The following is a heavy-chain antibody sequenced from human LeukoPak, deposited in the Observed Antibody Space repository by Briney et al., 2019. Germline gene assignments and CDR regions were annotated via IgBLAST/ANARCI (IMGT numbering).Heavy chain of an antibody. CDR3: ARVEATVDYYYYMDV. Sequence: GGSLRLSCAASGFTFFSYWMSWVRQAPGKGLEWVANINQDGSEKYYVDSVKGRFIISRDNAKNSLYLQVNSLRADDTAVYYCARVEATVDYYYYMDVWGKGTTVTVSS. CDR1: GFTFFSYW. D-gene: IGHD4-11*01. CDR2: INQDGSEK. J-gene: IGHJ6*03. V-gene: IGHV3-7*01.